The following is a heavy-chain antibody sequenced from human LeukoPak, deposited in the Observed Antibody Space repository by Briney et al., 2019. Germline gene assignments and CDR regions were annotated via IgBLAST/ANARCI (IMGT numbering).Heavy chain of an antibody. V-gene: IGHV3-30*02. CDR3: AKGARQATIVGATPFDY. CDR2: IRYDGSNK. Sequence: GSLRLSCAASGFTFSNYGIHWVRQAPGKGLEWVAFIRYDGSNKYYADSVKGRFTISRDNSKNTLYLQMNSLRAEDTAVYYCAKGARQATIVGATPFDYWGQGTLVTVSS. D-gene: IGHD1-26*01. J-gene: IGHJ4*02. CDR1: GFTFSNYG.